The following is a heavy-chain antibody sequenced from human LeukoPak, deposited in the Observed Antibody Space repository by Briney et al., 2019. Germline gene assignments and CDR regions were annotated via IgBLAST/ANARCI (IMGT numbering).Heavy chain of an antibody. Sequence: PSETLSLTCTVSGGSISSYYWSWIRQPPGKGLEWIGYIYTSGSTNYNPSLKSRVTISVDTSRNQFSLKLSSVTAADTAAYYCARNYYDSSGYYQRWFDPWGQGTLVTVSS. D-gene: IGHD3-22*01. CDR3: ARNYYDSSGYYQRWFDP. CDR1: GGSISSYY. CDR2: IYTSGST. J-gene: IGHJ5*02. V-gene: IGHV4-4*09.